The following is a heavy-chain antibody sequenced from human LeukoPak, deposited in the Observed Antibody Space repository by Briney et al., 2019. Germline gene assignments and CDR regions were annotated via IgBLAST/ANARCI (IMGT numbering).Heavy chain of an antibody. CDR3: ARGDSSSWYGNGMDV. CDR2: IYYIGST. J-gene: IGHJ6*02. CDR1: GDSISSYY. Sequence: SETLSLTCTVSGDSISSYYWSWIRQPPGKGLEWIGYIYYIGSTNYNPSLKSRVTISVDTSKNQFSLKLSSVTAADTAVYYCARGDSSSWYGNGMDVWGQGTTVTVSS. V-gene: IGHV4-59*01. D-gene: IGHD6-13*01.